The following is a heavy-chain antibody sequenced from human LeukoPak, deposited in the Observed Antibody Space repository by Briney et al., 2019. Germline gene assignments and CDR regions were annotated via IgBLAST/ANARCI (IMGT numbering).Heavy chain of an antibody. Sequence: GASVRVSCKASGYTFTGYYMHWVRQAPGQGLEWMGWINPNSGGTNYAQKFQGRVTMTRDTSISTAYMELSRLRSDDTAVYYCARDSYDILTGYYNWFDPWGQGTLVTVSS. CDR2: INPNSGGT. V-gene: IGHV1-2*02. CDR3: ARDSYDILTGYYNWFDP. J-gene: IGHJ5*02. CDR1: GYTFTGYY. D-gene: IGHD3-9*01.